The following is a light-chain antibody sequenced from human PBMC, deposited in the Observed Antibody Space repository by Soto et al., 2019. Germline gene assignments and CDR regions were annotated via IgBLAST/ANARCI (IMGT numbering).Light chain of an antibody. Sequence: SQLTQSPSALSASFGVTVTVTFRASLGVSPLFAWYHRHAGKASKLIIGDASSLASGVDSRFSGSGSGTEFTITSSSLQDDDFTTYYRYQYSRHWKFGQGTKVDIK. CDR2: DAS. J-gene: IGKJ1*01. CDR3: YQYSRHWK. V-gene: IGKV1-5*01. CDR1: LGVSPL.